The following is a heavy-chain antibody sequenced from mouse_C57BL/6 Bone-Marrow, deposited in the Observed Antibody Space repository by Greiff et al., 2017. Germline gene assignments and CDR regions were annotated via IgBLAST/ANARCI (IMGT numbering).Heavy chain of an antibody. D-gene: IGHD1-1*01. CDR1: SYTFTSYG. Sequence: VQLQQSGAELARPGASVKLSCKASSYTFTSYGISWVKQRTGQGLEWIGEIYPRSGNTYYNEKFKGKATLTADKSSSTAYMELRSLTSEDSAVYFCARRRFFTTVVARNWYFDVWGTGTTVTVSS. CDR3: ARRRFFTTVVARNWYFDV. CDR2: IYPRSGNT. V-gene: IGHV1-81*01. J-gene: IGHJ1*03.